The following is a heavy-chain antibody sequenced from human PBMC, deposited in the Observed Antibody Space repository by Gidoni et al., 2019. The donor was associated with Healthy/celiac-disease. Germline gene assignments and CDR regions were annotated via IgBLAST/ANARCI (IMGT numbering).Heavy chain of an antibody. V-gene: IGHV3-21*01. J-gene: IGHJ5*02. CDR2: IGSSSSYI. CDR3: ARDSGRAARRVDWFDP. D-gene: IGHD6-6*01. CDR1: GFTFRRYS. Sequence: EVQLVESGGGLVTPGGSLRLSCAASGFTFRRYSMNCVRQAPGKGLEWVSSIGSSSSYIDDADSVKGRFTIARDNAKNSLYLQMNSLRAEDTAVYYCARDSGRAARRVDWFDPWGQGTLVTVSS.